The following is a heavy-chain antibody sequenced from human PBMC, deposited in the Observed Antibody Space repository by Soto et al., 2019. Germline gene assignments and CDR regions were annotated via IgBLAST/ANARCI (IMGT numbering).Heavy chain of an antibody. Sequence: ASVKVSCKASGYTFTGYYMHWVRQAPGQGLEWMGWINPNSGGTNYAQKFQGRVTMTRDTSISTAYMELSRLRSDDTAVYYCARGQALAGRGPSTYCHVMDVWVVRTTGTVSS. V-gene: IGHV1-2*02. CDR3: ARGQALAGRGPSTYCHVMDV. D-gene: IGHD2-15*01. CDR1: GYTFTGYY. CDR2: INPNSGGT. J-gene: IGHJ6*02.